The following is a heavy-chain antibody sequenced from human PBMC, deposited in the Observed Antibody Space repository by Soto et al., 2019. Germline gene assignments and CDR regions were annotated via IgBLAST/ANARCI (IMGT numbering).Heavy chain of an antibody. CDR1: GGSISSGGYS. Sequence: QLQLQESGSGLVKPSQTLSLTCAVSGGSISSGGYSWSWIRQPPGKGLEWSGYIYHSGSTYYNPSLKSRVSISVDRSKNQFSLKLSSVAAADTAVYYCARETVTRYSYGMDVWGQGTTVTVSS. J-gene: IGHJ6*02. CDR3: ARETVTRYSYGMDV. V-gene: IGHV4-30-2*01. CDR2: IYHSGST. D-gene: IGHD4-17*01.